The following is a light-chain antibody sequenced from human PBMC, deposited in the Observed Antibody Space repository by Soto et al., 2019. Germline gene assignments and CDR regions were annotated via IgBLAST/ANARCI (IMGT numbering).Light chain of an antibody. V-gene: IGLV2-23*02. CDR2: EVT. Sequence: QSALTQPASVSGSPGQSINISCTGTSSDVGSYDLVSWYQQHPGTAPKLIIYEVTKRPSGVSNRFSGSKSGNTASLTISGLQAEDDSDYYCCSYANSNTLLFGGGTKLTVL. J-gene: IGLJ2*01. CDR1: SSDVGSYDL. CDR3: CSYANSNTLL.